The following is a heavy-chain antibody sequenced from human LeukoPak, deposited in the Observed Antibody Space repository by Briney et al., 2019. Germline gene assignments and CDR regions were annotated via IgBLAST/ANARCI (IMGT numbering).Heavy chain of an antibody. CDR2: ISYDGSNK. D-gene: IGHD3-22*01. CDR1: GFTFSSYA. Sequence: VGSLRLSCAASGFTFSSYAMHWVRQAPGKGLEWVAGISYDGSNKYYADSVKGRFTISRDNSKNTLYLQMNSLRAEDTAVYYCARDRLITYYYDSSGYYPGYWGQGTLVTVSS. V-gene: IGHV3-30*04. J-gene: IGHJ4*02. CDR3: ARDRLITYYYDSSGYYPGY.